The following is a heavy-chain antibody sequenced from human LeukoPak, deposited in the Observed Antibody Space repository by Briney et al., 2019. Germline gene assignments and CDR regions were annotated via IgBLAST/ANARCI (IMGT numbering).Heavy chain of an antibody. D-gene: IGHD3-22*01. CDR1: GGSISSYY. CDR2: IYYSGST. V-gene: IGHV4-59*01. Sequence: SETLSLTCTVSGGSISSYYWSWIRQPPGKGLEWIGYIYYSGSTNYNPSLKSRVTISVDTSKNQFSLKLSSVTAADTAVYYCAREIRASYYDSSGYYWNWGQGTLVTVSS. J-gene: IGHJ4*02. CDR3: AREIRASYYDSSGYYWN.